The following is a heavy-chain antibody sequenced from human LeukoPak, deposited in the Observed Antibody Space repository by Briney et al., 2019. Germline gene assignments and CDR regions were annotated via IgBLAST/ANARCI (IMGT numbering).Heavy chain of an antibody. CDR1: GFTFNTYG. V-gene: IGHV3-7*01. D-gene: IGHD5-18*01. CDR3: ARDARDSEYSPSDY. J-gene: IGHJ4*02. CDR2: IRQDRSET. Sequence: QPGGSLRLSCAASGFTFNTYGMRSVRQAPGGGLGWVANIRQDRSETHYVDSVKGRFTISRDNAKNSLYLQMNSLRVEDTAVYYCARDARDSEYSPSDYWGQGTLVSVSS.